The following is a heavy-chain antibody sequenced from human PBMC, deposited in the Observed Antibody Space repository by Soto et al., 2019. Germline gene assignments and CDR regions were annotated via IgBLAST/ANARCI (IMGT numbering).Heavy chain of an antibody. D-gene: IGHD2-15*01. J-gene: IGHJ4*02. CDR2: IIPILGIA. CDR1: GGTFSSYT. V-gene: IGHV1-69*02. Sequence: ASVKVSCKASGGTFSSYTISWVRQAPGQGLEWMGRIIPILGIANYAQKFQGRVTITADKSTSTAYMELSSLRSEDTAVYYCASPYGSGGSCYSNYFDDWGQGTLVTVAS. CDR3: ASPYGSGGSCYSNYFDD.